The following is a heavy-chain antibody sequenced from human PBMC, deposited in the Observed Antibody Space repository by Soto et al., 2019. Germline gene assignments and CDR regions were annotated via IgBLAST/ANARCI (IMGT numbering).Heavy chain of an antibody. J-gene: IGHJ3*02. CDR3: ARDQPASSGSYLDAFDI. D-gene: IGHD6-19*01. V-gene: IGHV4-59*01. CDR2: IYYSGST. CDR1: GGSISSYY. Sequence: SETLSLTCTVSGGSISSYYWSWIRQPPGKGPEWIGYIYYSGSTNYNPSLKSRVTISVDTSKNQFSLKLSSVTAADTAVYYCARDQPASSGSYLDAFDIWGRGTMVT.